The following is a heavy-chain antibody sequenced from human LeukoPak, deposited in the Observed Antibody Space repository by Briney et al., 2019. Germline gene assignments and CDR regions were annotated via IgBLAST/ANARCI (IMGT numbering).Heavy chain of an antibody. CDR1: GFNFRTYD. Sequence: GGSLRLSCSASGFNFRTYDMHWVRQAPGRGLEYVSAISYNGDRTYYADSVKARITIFRDDSKNTLYLRMSSLTAEDTAVYYCGAGDYYASGFFWGQGTLVTVSS. D-gene: IGHD3-10*01. CDR2: ISYNGDRT. V-gene: IGHV3-64D*08. J-gene: IGHJ4*02. CDR3: GAGDYYASGFF.